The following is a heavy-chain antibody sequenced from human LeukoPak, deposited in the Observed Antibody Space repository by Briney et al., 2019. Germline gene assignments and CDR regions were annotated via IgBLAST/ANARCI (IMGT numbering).Heavy chain of an antibody. CDR1: GFTFNSYP. Sequence: GGSLRLSCAASGFTFNSYPMTWVRQAPGKGLEWVSAISGGGGSTYYVDSVKGRFTISRDNSKNTLYLQMSSLRAEDTAAYYCAKVADPIVGATNYFDYWGQGTLATVSS. V-gene: IGHV3-23*01. CDR3: AKVADPIVGATNYFDY. CDR2: ISGGGGST. D-gene: IGHD1-26*01. J-gene: IGHJ4*02.